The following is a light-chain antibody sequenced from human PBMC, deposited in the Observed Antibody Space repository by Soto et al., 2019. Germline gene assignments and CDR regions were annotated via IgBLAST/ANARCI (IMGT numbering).Light chain of an antibody. V-gene: IGKV1-5*03. CDR3: QQYNSYWT. CDR2: KAS. CDR1: QSIRTW. Sequence: QVTQVTSYLSASVGDSFTITCRASQSIRTWLAWYQQKPGSAPKLLIYKASTLDSGVPSRFSGNGSGTDFALTINNVQPEDCATYYCQQYNSYWTFGLGTKVDIK. J-gene: IGKJ1*01.